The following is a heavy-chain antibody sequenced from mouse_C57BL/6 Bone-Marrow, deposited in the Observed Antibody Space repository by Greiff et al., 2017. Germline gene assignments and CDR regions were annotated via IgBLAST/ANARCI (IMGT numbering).Heavy chain of an antibody. CDR3: ARLYYGSSYGY. D-gene: IGHD1-1*01. V-gene: IGHV5-6*01. J-gene: IGHJ2*01. Sequence: EVKVVESGGDLVKPGGSLKLSCAASGFTFSSYGMSWVRQTPDKRLEWVATISSGGSYTYYPDCVKGRFTISRDNAKNILYLQMSSLKSDDTAMYFCARLYYGSSYGYWGQGTTLTVSS. CDR1: GFTFSSYG. CDR2: ISSGGSYT.